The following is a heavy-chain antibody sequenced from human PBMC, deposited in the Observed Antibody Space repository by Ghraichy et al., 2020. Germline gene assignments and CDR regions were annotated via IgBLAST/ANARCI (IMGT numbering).Heavy chain of an antibody. D-gene: IGHD3-16*01. J-gene: IGHJ3*02. CDR3: ARVLVNGGGDAFDI. CDR1: GGSISSGDYY. V-gene: IGHV4-30-4*01. CDR2: IYYSGST. Sequence: SETLSLTCTVSGGSISSGDYYWSWIRQPPGKGLEWIGYIYYSGSTYYNPSLKSRVTISVDTSKNQFSLKLSSVTAADTAVYYCARVLVNGGGDAFDIWGQGTMVTVSS.